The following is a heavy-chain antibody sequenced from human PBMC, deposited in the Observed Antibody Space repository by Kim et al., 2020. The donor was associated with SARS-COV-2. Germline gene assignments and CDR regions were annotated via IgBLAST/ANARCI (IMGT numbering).Heavy chain of an antibody. Sequence: SVKVSCKASGGTFSSYAISWVRQAPGQGLEWMGGIIPIFGTANYAQKFQGRVTITADESTSTAYMELSSLRSEDTAVYYCARRVDSSGYQLHFDYWGQGTLVTVSS. V-gene: IGHV1-69*13. CDR3: ARRVDSSGYQLHFDY. CDR2: IIPIFGTA. D-gene: IGHD3-22*01. CDR1: GGTFSSYA. J-gene: IGHJ4*02.